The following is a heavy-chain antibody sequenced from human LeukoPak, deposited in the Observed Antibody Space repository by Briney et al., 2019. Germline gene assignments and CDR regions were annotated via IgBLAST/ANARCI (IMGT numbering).Heavy chain of an antibody. CDR1: GFTFSSYE. J-gene: IGHJ3*02. V-gene: IGHV3-48*03. CDR2: IGSSGSTI. Sequence: GGSLRLSCAASGFTFSSYEMNWVRQAPGKGLEWVSYIGSSGSTIYYADSVKGRFTISRDNAKNSLYLQMNSLRAEDTAVYYCARGLPGAFGIWGQGTMVTVSS. CDR3: ARGLPGAFGI. D-gene: IGHD3-10*01.